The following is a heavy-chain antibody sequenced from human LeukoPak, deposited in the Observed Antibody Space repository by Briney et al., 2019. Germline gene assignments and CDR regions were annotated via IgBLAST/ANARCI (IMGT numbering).Heavy chain of an antibody. Sequence: GGSLRLSCAASGFTFSSYSMNWVRQAPGKGLEWVSSISSSSSYKYYPDSVKGRFTISRDNAKNTLYLQMNSLRAEDTAVYYCARDTDGLGYWGQGALVTVSS. J-gene: IGHJ4*02. CDR2: ISSSSSYK. CDR3: ARDTDGLGY. V-gene: IGHV3-21*01. D-gene: IGHD6-6*01. CDR1: GFTFSSYS.